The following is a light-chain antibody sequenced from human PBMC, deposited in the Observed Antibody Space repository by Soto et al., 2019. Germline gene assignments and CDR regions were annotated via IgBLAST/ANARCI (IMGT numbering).Light chain of an antibody. CDR3: CSYAGSSTNVV. CDR2: EVS. CDR1: SSDVGSYNL. V-gene: IGLV2-23*02. Sequence: QSALTQPASVSGSPGQSITISCTGTSSDVGSYNLVSWYQQHPGKAPKLMIDEVSKRPSGVSNRFSGSKSGNTASLTISGLQAEVESDYYCCSYAGSSTNVVFGGGTKVTVL. J-gene: IGLJ2*01.